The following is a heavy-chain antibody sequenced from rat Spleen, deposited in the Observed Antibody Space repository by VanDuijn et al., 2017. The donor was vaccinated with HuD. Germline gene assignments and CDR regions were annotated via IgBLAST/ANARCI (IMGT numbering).Heavy chain of an antibody. D-gene: IGHD1-1*01. V-gene: IGHV3-3*01. CDR1: GYSITSNY. J-gene: IGHJ3*01. CDR3: AGGGSGGLNWFAH. Sequence: EVQFQESGPGLVKPSQSLSLKCSVTGYSITSNYWGWIRKFPGNKLEWMGYINSAGNTNYNPSLKSRISISRDTSKNQFFLQLNSVTTEDTAIYYCAGGGSGGLNWFAHWGQGTLVTVSS. CDR2: INSAGNT.